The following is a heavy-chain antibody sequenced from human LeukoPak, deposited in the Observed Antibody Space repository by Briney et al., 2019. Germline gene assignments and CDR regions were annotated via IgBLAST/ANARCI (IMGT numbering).Heavy chain of an antibody. Sequence: SETLSLTCTVSGGSISSYYWSWIRQPPGRGLEWIGYIYYSGSTNYNPSLKSRVTISVDTSKNQFSLKLSSVTAADTAVYYCASYDSSGASGYWGQGTLVTVSS. CDR1: GGSISSYY. D-gene: IGHD3-22*01. J-gene: IGHJ4*02. V-gene: IGHV4-59*08. CDR3: ASYDSSGASGY. CDR2: IYYSGST.